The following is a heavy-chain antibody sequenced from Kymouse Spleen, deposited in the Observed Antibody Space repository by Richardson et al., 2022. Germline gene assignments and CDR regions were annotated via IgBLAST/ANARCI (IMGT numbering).Heavy chain of an antibody. Sequence: QVQLQESGPGLVKPSETLSLTCTVSGGSISSYYWSWIRQPPGKGLEWIGYIYYSGSTNYNPSLKSRVTISVDTSKNQFSLKLSSVTAADTAVYYCASAGGNFFFDYWGQGTLVTVSS. D-gene: IGHD1-1*01,IGHD3-10*01,IGHD3-16*02. CDR1: GGSISSYY. J-gene: IGHJ4*02. CDR2: IYYSGST. CDR3: ASAGGNFFFDY. V-gene: IGHV4-59*01.